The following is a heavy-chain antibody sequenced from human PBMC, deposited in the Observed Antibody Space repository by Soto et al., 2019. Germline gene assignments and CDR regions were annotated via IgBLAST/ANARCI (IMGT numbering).Heavy chain of an antibody. CDR3: ARGQSTKEELQFAY. D-gene: IGHD1-26*01. Sequence: SVKVSGKASGGTISSYAISWVRQAPGQGLEWMGGIIPIFGTANYAQTFQGRVTITADESTSTAYMELSSLRSEDTAVYYCARGQSTKEELQFAYWGQGTLVTVSS. CDR2: IIPIFGTA. J-gene: IGHJ4*02. CDR1: GGTISSYA. V-gene: IGHV1-69*13.